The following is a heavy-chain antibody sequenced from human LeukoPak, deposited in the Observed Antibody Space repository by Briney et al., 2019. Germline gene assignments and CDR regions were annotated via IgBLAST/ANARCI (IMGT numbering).Heavy chain of an antibody. CDR2: IYPGDSDT. D-gene: IGHD6-13*01. V-gene: IGHV5-51*01. Sequence: GESLKISCKGSGYNFTSYWIGWVRQMPGKGLEWMGIIYPGDSDTRYNPSFQGQVTISADKSISTAHLRWSSLKASDTAMYYCARRSSSWYYFDFWGQGTLVTVSS. J-gene: IGHJ4*02. CDR1: GYNFTSYW. CDR3: ARRSSSWYYFDF.